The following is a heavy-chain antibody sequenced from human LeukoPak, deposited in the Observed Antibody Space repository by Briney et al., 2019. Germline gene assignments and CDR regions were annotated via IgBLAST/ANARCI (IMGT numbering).Heavy chain of an antibody. CDR2: INHSGST. J-gene: IGHJ5*02. V-gene: IGHV4-34*01. CDR3: ARHPSKYRSFDP. CDR1: GGSFSGYY. D-gene: IGHD3-16*02. Sequence: PSETLSLTCAVYGGSFSGYYWSWIRQPPGKGLEWIGEINHSGSTNYNPSLKSRVTISVDTSKNQFSLKVSSVTPADTAVYYCARHPSKYRSFDPWGQGTLVTVAS.